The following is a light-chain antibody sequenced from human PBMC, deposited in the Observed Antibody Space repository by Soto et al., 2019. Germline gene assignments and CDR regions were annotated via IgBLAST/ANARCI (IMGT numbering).Light chain of an antibody. Sequence: ETVVTQSPGTLSLSPGEGATLSCRASQSVDNNYLAWYQKKPGQAPRLLIHGTSNRASGIPDRFSGSGSGTDFTLTISRLEPEDFVVYYCHQYGTAPYTFGQGTTLELK. CDR1: QSVDNNY. CDR3: HQYGTAPYT. V-gene: IGKV3-20*01. J-gene: IGKJ2*01. CDR2: GTS.